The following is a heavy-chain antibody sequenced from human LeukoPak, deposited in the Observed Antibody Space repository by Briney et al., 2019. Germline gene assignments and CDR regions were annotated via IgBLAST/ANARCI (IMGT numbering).Heavy chain of an antibody. CDR3: ARSPTGDDL. D-gene: IGHD3-10*01. J-gene: IGHJ2*01. CDR2: INHSGST. V-gene: IGHV4-34*01. CDR1: GGSISSYY. Sequence: PSETLSLTCTVSGGSISSYYWSWIRQPPGKGLEWIGEINHSGSTNYNPSLKSRVTISVDTSKNQFSLKLSSVTAADTAVYYCARSPTGDDLWGRGTLVTVSS.